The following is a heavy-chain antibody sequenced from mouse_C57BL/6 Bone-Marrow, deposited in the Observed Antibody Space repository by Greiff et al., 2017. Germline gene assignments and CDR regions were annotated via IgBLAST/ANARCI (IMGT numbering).Heavy chain of an antibody. D-gene: IGHD1-1*01. CDR2: INPGSGGT. CDR1: GYAFTNYL. Sequence: VQLQQSGAELVRPGTSVKVSCKASGYAFTNYLIEWVKQRPGQGLEWIGVINPGSGGTNYNEKFKVKATLTADKSSSNAYMQLSSLTSEDSAVYFCARPYGRETAWFAYWGKGTLVTVSA. CDR3: ARPYGRETAWFAY. V-gene: IGHV1-54*01. J-gene: IGHJ3*01.